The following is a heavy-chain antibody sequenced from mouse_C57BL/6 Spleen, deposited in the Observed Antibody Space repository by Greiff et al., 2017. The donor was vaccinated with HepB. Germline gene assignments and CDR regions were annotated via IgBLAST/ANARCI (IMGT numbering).Heavy chain of an antibody. J-gene: IGHJ4*01. CDR2: ISSGGDYI. Sequence: DVQLVESGEGLVKPGGSLKLSCAASGFTFSSYAMSWVRQTPEKRLEWVAYISSGGDYIYYADTVKGRFTISRDNARNTLYLQMSSLKSEDTAMYYCTRDPDGYYVSYAMDYWGQGTSVTVSS. CDR3: TRDPDGYYVSYAMDY. CDR1: GFTFSSYA. V-gene: IGHV5-9-1*02. D-gene: IGHD2-3*01.